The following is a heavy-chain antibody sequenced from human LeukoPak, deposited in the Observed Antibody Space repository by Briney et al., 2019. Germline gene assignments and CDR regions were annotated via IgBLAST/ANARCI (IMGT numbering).Heavy chain of an antibody. CDR3: ARETPCCSSTRCYGPMRQYFQH. CDR1: GYTFTSYY. D-gene: IGHD2-2*01. Sequence: ASVKLSCKASGYTFTSYYMHWVRQAPGQGLEWMGIINPSGGSTSYAQKFHVRVTMTRDTSTSTVYMELSSLRSEDADVYSCARETPCCSSTRCYGPMRQYFQHWGEGTLVTVSS. V-gene: IGHV1-46*01. CDR2: INPSGGST. J-gene: IGHJ1*01.